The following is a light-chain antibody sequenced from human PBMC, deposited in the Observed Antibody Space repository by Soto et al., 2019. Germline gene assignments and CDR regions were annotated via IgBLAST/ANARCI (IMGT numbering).Light chain of an antibody. J-gene: IGKJ1*01. V-gene: IGKV1-5*01. CDR1: QTISNC. CDR2: DAS. CDR3: QQYNSYWT. Sequence: DIAITQSPSTLSASVGDRDTISCRASQTISNCLAWYQQKPGKAPKLLIYDASSLESGVPSRFSGSGSGTEFTLTISSLQPDDFATYCCQQYNSYWTFGQGTKVDIK.